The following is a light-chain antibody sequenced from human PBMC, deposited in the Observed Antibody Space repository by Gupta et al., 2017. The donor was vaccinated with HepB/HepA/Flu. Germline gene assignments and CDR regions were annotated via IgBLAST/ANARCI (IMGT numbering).Light chain of an antibody. CDR2: WAS. CDR1: QSVLYSSNNKNY. CDR3: LQDDSNPRT. J-gene: IGKJ1*01. Sequence: DIVMTQSPDSLAVSLGERATINCKSSQSVLYSSNNKNYLAWYQQKPGQPPKLLIYWASTRESGVPDRFSGSGSGTXFTLTIXSLQAEDVAVYYCLQDDSNPRTFGXGTKVEIK. V-gene: IGKV4-1*01.